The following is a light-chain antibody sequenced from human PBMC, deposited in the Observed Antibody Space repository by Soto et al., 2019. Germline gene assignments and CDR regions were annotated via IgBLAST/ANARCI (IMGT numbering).Light chain of an antibody. CDR2: GGS. CDR1: QSVSSNH. Sequence: DIVLTPSPGTLSLSPGERATLSCRASQSVSSNHLAWYQQKPGQAPRLLIYGGSSRATGIPDRFSGSGSGTDFTLTISRLEPEDFAVYYCQQYGSSLLTFGGGTKVDIK. CDR3: QQYGSSLLT. J-gene: IGKJ4*01. V-gene: IGKV3-20*01.